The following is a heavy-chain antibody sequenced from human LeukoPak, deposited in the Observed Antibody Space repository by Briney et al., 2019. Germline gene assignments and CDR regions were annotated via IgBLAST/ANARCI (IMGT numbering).Heavy chain of an antibody. V-gene: IGHV4-59*01. CDR3: ARDAPTGGFDY. D-gene: IGHD2-8*02. CDR1: GGSICSYY. J-gene: IGHJ4*02. CDR2: IYYLGST. Sequence: SETLSLTCTVSGGSICSYYWCWIRQPPGTGLEWIGYIYYLGSTNYNPSLKSRVTISVDTSKNQFSLKLSSVTAADTAVYYCARDAPTGGFDYWGQGTLVTVSS.